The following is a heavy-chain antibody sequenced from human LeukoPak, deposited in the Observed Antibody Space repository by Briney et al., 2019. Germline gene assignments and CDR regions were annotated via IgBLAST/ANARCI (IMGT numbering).Heavy chain of an antibody. J-gene: IGHJ2*01. CDR1: GFTFSSYG. CDR3: AKGRSAIRGSGWPANWYFDL. CDR2: VSHDGSNT. V-gene: IGHV3-30*18. D-gene: IGHD6-19*01. Sequence: GGSLRLSRAASGFTFSSYGIHWVRQAPGKGLEWVAVVSHDGSNTYYADSLMDRFTISRDNSRNTLYLQVSNLRPEDTAVYYCAKGRSAIRGSGWPANWYFDLWGRGTLVTVSS.